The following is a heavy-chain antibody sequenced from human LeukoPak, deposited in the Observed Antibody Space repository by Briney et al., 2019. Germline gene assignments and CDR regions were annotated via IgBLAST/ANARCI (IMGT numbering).Heavy chain of an antibody. J-gene: IGHJ4*02. D-gene: IGHD5-24*01. Sequence: PSEALSLTCAVYGGSFSGYYWSWIRQPPGKGLEWIGEINHSGSTNYNPSLKSRVTISVDTSKNQFSLKLSSVTAADTAVYYCARHFGRWPISGWGQGTLVTVSS. V-gene: IGHV4-34*01. CDR3: ARHFGRWPISG. CDR2: INHSGST. CDR1: GGSFSGYY.